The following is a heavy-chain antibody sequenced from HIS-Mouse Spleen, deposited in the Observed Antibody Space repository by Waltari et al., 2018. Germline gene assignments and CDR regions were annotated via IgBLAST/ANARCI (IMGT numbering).Heavy chain of an antibody. CDR1: GYTFTGYY. CDR3: ARVRYYYDSSGYSYDAFDI. Sequence: QVQLVQSGAEVKKPGASVKVSCKASGYTFTGYYMHWVRQAPGQGLEWMGGINPNRGGTNYAQKVQGRVTMTRDTSISTAYMELSRLRSDDTAVYYCARVRYYYDSSGYSYDAFDIWGQGTMVTVSS. J-gene: IGHJ3*02. D-gene: IGHD3-22*01. CDR2: INPNRGGT. V-gene: IGHV1-2*02.